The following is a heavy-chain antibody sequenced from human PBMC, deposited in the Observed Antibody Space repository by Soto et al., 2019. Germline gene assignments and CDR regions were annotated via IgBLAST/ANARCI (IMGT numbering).Heavy chain of an antibody. Sequence: QITLKESGPTLVRPTQTLTLTCAFSGFSLSTSGVGVGWIRQPPGKALEWLAVIYWDDSKHYSPSLRSRLTITKDTSTIQVVLTMTNMDPMDTGTYYCAHKGPEDWPLDYWGQGTLFTVSS. CDR3: AHKGPEDWPLDY. J-gene: IGHJ4*02. D-gene: IGHD3-9*01. V-gene: IGHV2-5*02. CDR2: IYWDDSK. CDR1: GFSLSTSGVG.